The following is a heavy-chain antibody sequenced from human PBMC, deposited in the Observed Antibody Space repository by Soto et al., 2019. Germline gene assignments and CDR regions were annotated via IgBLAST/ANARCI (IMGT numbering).Heavy chain of an antibody. V-gene: IGHV4-39*01. CDR1: GGSISSSSYY. CDR3: ARHHYDFWSGYYSHYFDY. Sequence: PSETLSLTCTVSGGSISSSSYYWGWIRQPPGKGLEWIGSIYYSGSTYYNPSLKSRVTISVDTSKNQFSLKLSSVTAADTAVYYCARHHYDFWSGYYSHYFDYWGQGTLVTVSS. D-gene: IGHD3-3*01. CDR2: IYYSGST. J-gene: IGHJ4*02.